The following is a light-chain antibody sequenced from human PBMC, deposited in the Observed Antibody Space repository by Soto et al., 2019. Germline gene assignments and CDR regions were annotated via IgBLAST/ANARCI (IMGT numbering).Light chain of an antibody. CDR3: AAWDDSLKGWV. CDR1: SSNIGSNA. Sequence: QSALTQPPSVSEAPRQRVTISCSGSSSNIGSNAVNWYQQLPGKAPKLLIYYDDLLPSGVSDRFSGSKSGTSASLAISGLQSEDEAHYFCAAWDDSLKGWVFGGGTKVTVL. J-gene: IGLJ3*02. V-gene: IGLV1-36*01. CDR2: YDD.